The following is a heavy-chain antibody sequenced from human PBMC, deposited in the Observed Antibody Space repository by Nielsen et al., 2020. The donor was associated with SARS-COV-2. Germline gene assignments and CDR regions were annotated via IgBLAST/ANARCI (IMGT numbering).Heavy chain of an antibody. V-gene: IGHV1-24*01. Sequence: ASVKVSCKVSGYTLTELSMHWVRQAPGQGLEWMGWISAYNGNTNYAQKFQGRVTMTEDTSTDTAYMELSSLRSEDTAVYYCATGAAAGTQNWFDPWGQGTLVTVSS. J-gene: IGHJ5*02. CDR1: GYTLTELS. CDR2: ISAYNGNT. CDR3: ATGAAAGTQNWFDP. D-gene: IGHD6-13*01.